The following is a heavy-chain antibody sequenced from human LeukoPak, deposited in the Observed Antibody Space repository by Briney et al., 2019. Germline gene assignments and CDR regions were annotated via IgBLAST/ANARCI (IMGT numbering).Heavy chain of an antibody. CDR1: GYTLTELS. Sequence: ASVKVSCKVSGYTLTELSMHWVRQAPGKGLEWMGGFDPEDGETIYAQKFQGRVTMTEDTSTDTAYMELSSLRSEDTAVYYCATKVKVYSNYVADYWGQGTLVTVSS. J-gene: IGHJ4*02. CDR3: ATKVKVYSNYVADY. CDR2: FDPEDGET. D-gene: IGHD4-11*01. V-gene: IGHV1-24*01.